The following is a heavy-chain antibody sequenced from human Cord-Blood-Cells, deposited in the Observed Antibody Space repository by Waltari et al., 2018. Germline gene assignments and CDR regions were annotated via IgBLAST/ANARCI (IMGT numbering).Heavy chain of an antibody. CDR1: GFTVRCNY. CDR3: ARDPTGYDAFDI. D-gene: IGHD3-9*01. J-gene: IGHJ3*02. V-gene: IGHV3-53*02. CDR2: IYSGGST. Sequence: EVQLVETGGGLIPPGGSLRLSCAASGFTVRCNYMSWVRQAPGKGLEWVSVIYSGGSTYYADSVKGRFTISRDNSKNTLYLQMNSLRAEDTAVYYCARDPTGYDAFDIWGQGTMVTVFS.